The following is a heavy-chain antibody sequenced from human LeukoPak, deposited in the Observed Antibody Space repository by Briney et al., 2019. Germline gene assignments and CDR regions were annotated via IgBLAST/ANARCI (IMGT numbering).Heavy chain of an antibody. CDR2: VKQDGSEK. Sequence: GGSLSLSCVTSGFTFSTYWMTWARKAPGKGLEWVANVKQDGSEKYYVDSVKGRYTISRDNAKNSLYLQMNSLRAEDTAVYYRARDPDAMIGGFDYWGQGTLVTVSS. CDR1: GFTFSTYW. CDR3: ARDPDAMIGGFDY. J-gene: IGHJ4*02. V-gene: IGHV3-7*01. D-gene: IGHD3-10*01.